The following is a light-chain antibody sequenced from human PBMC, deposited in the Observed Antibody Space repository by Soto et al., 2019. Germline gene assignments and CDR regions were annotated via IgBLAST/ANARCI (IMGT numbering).Light chain of an antibody. CDR1: QTISSY. V-gene: IGKV1-39*01. CDR3: QQNYSTPLA. Sequence: DIQVTQSPSSLSASVGDRVTITCRASQTISSYLNWYQQKPGKAPNLLIYAASTLESGVPSRFSGSGSGTDFTLTISSLQLEDFATYYCQQNYSTPLAFGGGTKVDIK. CDR2: AAS. J-gene: IGKJ4*01.